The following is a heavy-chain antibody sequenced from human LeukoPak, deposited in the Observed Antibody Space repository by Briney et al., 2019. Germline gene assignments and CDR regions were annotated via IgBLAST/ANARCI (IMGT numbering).Heavy chain of an antibody. CDR3: ARESERNDGWFDP. V-gene: IGHV1-8*01. Sequence: ASVKVSCKASGYTFRIHDFNWVRQAPGQGPEWMGWVSPKTGRTGYAQKFQGRVYMTTNASLSTAYMELSSLRSDDTAVYFCARESERNDGWFDPWGQGTLVTVSS. CDR2: VSPKTGRT. J-gene: IGHJ5*02. CDR1: GYTFRIHD. D-gene: IGHD1-1*01.